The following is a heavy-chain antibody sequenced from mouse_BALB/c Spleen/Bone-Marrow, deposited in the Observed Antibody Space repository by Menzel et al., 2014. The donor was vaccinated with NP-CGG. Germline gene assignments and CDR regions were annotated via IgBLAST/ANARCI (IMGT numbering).Heavy chain of an antibody. CDR1: GYTFSSYW. V-gene: IGHV1-9*01. Sequence: SGAELMKPGASVKISCKATGYTFSSYWIEWVKQRPGHGLEWIGEILPGSGSTNYNEKFKGKATFTADTSSNTAYTQLSRRSSEDSAVYCCGRGGVRGGYWYFDVWGAGTTVTVSS. CDR2: ILPGSGST. CDR3: GRGGVRGGYWYFDV. J-gene: IGHJ1*01.